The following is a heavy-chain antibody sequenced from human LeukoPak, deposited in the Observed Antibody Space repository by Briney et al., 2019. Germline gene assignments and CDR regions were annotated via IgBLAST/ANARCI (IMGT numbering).Heavy chain of an antibody. Sequence: GSLRLSCAASGFTFTDYAMGWVRQAPGQGLEWASTISASGSTTYYADSVRGRFTISRDNSKNTLSLQMSSLRAEDTAVYYCAKARTPYNSGFDYWGQGILVAVSS. D-gene: IGHD6-19*01. CDR1: GFTFTDYA. CDR2: ISASGSTT. V-gene: IGHV3-23*01. CDR3: AKARTPYNSGFDY. J-gene: IGHJ4*02.